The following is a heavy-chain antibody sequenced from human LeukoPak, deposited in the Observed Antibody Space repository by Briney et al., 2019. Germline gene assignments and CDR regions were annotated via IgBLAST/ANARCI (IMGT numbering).Heavy chain of an antibody. J-gene: IGHJ4*02. V-gene: IGHV3-66*01. Sequence: GGSLRLSCAASGFTVSRSYMSWVRQAPGKGLEWVSVIYSGGRTYHADSVKGRFTISRDNSKNTVYLQMNGLRAEDTAVYYCARDQDDYWGQGILVTVSS. CDR3: ARDQDDY. CDR2: IYSGGRT. CDR1: GFTVSRSY.